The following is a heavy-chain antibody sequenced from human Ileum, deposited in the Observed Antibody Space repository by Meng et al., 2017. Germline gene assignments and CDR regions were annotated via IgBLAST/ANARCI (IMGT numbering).Heavy chain of an antibody. CDR3: ARDHWGSLDY. J-gene: IGHJ4*02. D-gene: IGHD7-27*01. CDR2: AGT. Sequence: QVQLQVSGPGRVRPSETLSLICTVSGGSVSTSDYQWGWIRQPPGKGLEWIGYAGTNYNPSLKSRVTISVDTSKRQFSLKLTSVTAADTAVYYCARDHWGSLDYWGQGILVTVSS. V-gene: IGHV4-61*08. CDR1: GGSVSTSDYQ.